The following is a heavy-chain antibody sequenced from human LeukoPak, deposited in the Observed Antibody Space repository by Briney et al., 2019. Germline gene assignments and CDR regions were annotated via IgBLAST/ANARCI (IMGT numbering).Heavy chain of an antibody. D-gene: IGHD3-9*01. CDR2: INSGGST. V-gene: IGHV3-23*01. Sequence: GGSLRLSCAASGFTFSTYAMSWVRQAPGKGLEWVSAINSGGSTYYADSLKGRFTISRDNSKNTLYLQMNSLRAEDTAVYYCAKVTHYDILTGYYKAFDYWGQGTLVTVSS. CDR1: GFTFSTYA. CDR3: AKVTHYDILTGYYKAFDY. J-gene: IGHJ4*02.